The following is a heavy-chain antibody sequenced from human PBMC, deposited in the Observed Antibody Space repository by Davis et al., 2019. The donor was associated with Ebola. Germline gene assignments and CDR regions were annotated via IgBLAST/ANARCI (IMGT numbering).Heavy chain of an antibody. V-gene: IGHV3-33*01. CDR2: IWYDGSRK. CDR1: GFNFRSYG. Sequence: GESLKISGAASGFNFRSYGMHWVRQAPDKGLEWVAVIWYDGSRKYYGDSVKGRFTISRDNSNNLLYLQMNSLRAEDTAVYYCAIPDCSGANCYSVYIKNWGQGTLVTVSS. J-gene: IGHJ4*02. CDR3: AIPDCSGANCYSVYIKN. D-gene: IGHD2-15*01.